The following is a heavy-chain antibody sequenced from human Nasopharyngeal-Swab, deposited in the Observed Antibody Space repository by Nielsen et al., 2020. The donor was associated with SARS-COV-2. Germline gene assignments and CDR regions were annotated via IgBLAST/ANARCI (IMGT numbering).Heavy chain of an antibody. CDR1: GVTFSSYA. CDR2: ISYDGSNK. J-gene: IGHJ3*02. V-gene: IGHV3-30*04. Sequence: LKISRAASGVTFSSYALHWVRQAPGKGLEWVAVISYDGSNKYYADSVKGRFTISRDNSKNTLYLQMNSLRAEDTAVYYCARSNSGSYYGAFDIWGQGTMVTVSS. D-gene: IGHD1-26*01. CDR3: ARSNSGSYYGAFDI.